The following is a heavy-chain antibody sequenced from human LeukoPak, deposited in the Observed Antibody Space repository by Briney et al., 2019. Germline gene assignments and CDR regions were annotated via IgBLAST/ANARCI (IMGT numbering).Heavy chain of an antibody. V-gene: IGHV3-21*01. Sequence: GGSLRLSCAASGFTFSSYSMNWVRQAPGKGLEWVSSISSSSSYIYYADSVKGRFTISRDNAKNSLYLQMNSLRAEDTAVYYCAREEVDTAMVPYFDYWGQGTLSPSPQ. CDR1: GFTFSSYS. D-gene: IGHD5-18*01. CDR2: ISSSSSYI. CDR3: AREEVDTAMVPYFDY. J-gene: IGHJ4*02.